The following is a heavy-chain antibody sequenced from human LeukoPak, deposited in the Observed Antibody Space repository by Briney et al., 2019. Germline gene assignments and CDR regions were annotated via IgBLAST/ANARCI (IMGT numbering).Heavy chain of an antibody. D-gene: IGHD6-6*01. J-gene: IGHJ4*02. CDR2: IYHSGST. CDR1: GGSISSGGYY. Sequence: SQTLSLTCTVSGGSISSGGYYWSWIRQPPGKGLEWIGYIYHSGSTYYNPSLKSRVTISVDRSKNQFSLKLSSVTAADTAVYYCARDFPSGNWGQGTLVTVSS. V-gene: IGHV4-30-2*01. CDR3: ARDFPSGN.